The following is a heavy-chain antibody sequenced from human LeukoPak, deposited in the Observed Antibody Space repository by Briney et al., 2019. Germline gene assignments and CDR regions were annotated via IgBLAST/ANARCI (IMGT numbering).Heavy chain of an antibody. J-gene: IGHJ4*02. V-gene: IGHV3-30*02. D-gene: IGHD6-13*01. CDR3: AKGLPRSIAAGDY. Sequence: GGSLRLSCAASGFTFSSYAMHWVRQAPGKGLERVAFIRYDGSNKYYADSVKGRFTISRDNSKNTLYLQMNSLRAEDTAVYYCAKGLPRSIAAGDYWGQGTLVTVSS. CDR1: GFTFSSYA. CDR2: IRYDGSNK.